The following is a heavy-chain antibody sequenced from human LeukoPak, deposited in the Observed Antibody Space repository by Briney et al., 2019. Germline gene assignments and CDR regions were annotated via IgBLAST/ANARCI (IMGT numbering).Heavy chain of an antibody. J-gene: IGHJ3*02. CDR2: IYYSGST. D-gene: IGHD3-10*01. Sequence: PSETLSLTCTVSGGSISSYYWSWIRQPPGKGLEWIGYIYYSGSTNYNPSLKSRVTISVDTSKNQFSLKLSSVTAADTAVYYCARDLTMVRGVVDAFDIWGQGTMVTASS. V-gene: IGHV4-59*01. CDR3: ARDLTMVRGVVDAFDI. CDR1: GGSISSYY.